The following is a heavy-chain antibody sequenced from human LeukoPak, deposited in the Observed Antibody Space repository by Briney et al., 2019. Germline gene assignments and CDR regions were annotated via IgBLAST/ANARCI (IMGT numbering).Heavy chain of an antibody. CDR1: GFTFSSYA. D-gene: IGHD6-13*01. J-gene: IGHJ5*02. V-gene: IGHV3-23*01. CDR3: AKDSTRKVAAAGTASFDP. Sequence: GGSLRLSCAASGFTFSSYAMSWVRQAPGKGLECVSAISGSGGSTYYADSVKGRFTISRDNSKNTLYLQMNSLRAEDTAVYYCAKDSTRKVAAAGTASFDPWGQGTLVTVSS. CDR2: ISGSGGST.